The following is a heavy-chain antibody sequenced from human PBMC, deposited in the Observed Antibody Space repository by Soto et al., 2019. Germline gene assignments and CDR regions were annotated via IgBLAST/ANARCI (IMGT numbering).Heavy chain of an antibody. CDR1: GFTVSSNY. J-gene: IGHJ5*02. V-gene: IGHV3-66*01. CDR2: IYSGGST. D-gene: IGHD3-10*01. CDR3: ARDIHGSGSYHWFDP. Sequence: GGSLRLSCAASGFTVSSNYMSWVRQAPGKGLEWVSVIYSGGSTYYVDSMKGRFTISRDNSKNTLYLQMNSLRAEDTAVYYCARDIHGSGSYHWFDPWGQGTLVTVSS.